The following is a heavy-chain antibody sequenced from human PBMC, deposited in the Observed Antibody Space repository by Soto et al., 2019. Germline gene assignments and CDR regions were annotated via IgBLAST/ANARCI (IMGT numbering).Heavy chain of an antibody. CDR2: ISSSSSYI. D-gene: IGHD3-10*01. J-gene: IGHJ5*02. CDR3: ARDPGVRGGDWFDP. Sequence: EVQLVESGGGLVKPGGSLRLSCAASGFTFSSYSMNWVRQAPGKGLEWVSSISSSSSYIYYADSVKGRFTISRDNAKNSLYLQMNSLRAEDTAVYYCARDPGVRGGDWFDPWGQGTLVTVSS. V-gene: IGHV3-21*01. CDR1: GFTFSSYS.